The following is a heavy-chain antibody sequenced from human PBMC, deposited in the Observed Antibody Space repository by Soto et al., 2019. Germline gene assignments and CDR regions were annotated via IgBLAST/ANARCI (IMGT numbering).Heavy chain of an antibody. V-gene: IGHV4-4*07. D-gene: IGHD3-10*01. CDR1: NGSITGYY. Sequence: QVRLQESGPGLLKPSETLSLRCTVSNGSITGYYWSWVRQPAGKGLEWIGRIYSTGNANYNPSLKSRVTMSVDTSQNRFSLELTSVTAADTAMYYCVRGDVFDIWGRGTQVTVSS. CDR3: VRGDVFDI. CDR2: IYSTGNA. J-gene: IGHJ3*02.